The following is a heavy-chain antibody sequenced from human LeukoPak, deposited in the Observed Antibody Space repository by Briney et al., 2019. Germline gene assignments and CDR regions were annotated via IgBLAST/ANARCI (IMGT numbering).Heavy chain of an antibody. V-gene: IGHV3-23*01. CDR2: ISGSGDST. J-gene: IGHJ4*02. Sequence: GGTLRLSCAASGLTFSTYGMSWVRQAPGKGLEWVSTISGSGDSTYYADSVKGRFTISRDNSKNTLYLQMNSLRAEDTAVYYCLRGDRRDYWGQGTLVTVSS. CDR3: LRGDRRDY. CDR1: GLTFSTYG.